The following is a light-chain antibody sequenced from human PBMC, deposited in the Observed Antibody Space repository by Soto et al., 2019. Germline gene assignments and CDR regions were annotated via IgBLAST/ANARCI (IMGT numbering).Light chain of an antibody. Sequence: DIVMTQSPDSLAVSLGERATINCRSSQSVLYSSNNKNYLGWYQQKAGQPPKLLIYWASTRESGVPDRFSGSGSGTDFTLTISSVQAEDVAVYYCQHYYSDPPWTFGQGTKVEIK. CDR3: QHYYSDPPWT. V-gene: IGKV4-1*01. J-gene: IGKJ1*01. CDR2: WAS. CDR1: QSVLYSSNNKNY.